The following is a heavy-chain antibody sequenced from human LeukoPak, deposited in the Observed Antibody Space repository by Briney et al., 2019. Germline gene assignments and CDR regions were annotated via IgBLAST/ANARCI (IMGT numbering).Heavy chain of an antibody. CDR2: ISYDGSNK. CDR1: GFTFSTYA. CDR3: ARDHWVTMVRGVIPLYGLDV. Sequence: GRSLRLSCAAAGFTFSTYAMHWVRQAPGKGLQWVAVISYDGSNKYYADSVKGRFTISRDNCKSMLYLQMISLRAEDTAVYYCARDHWVTMVRGVIPLYGLDVWGQGSTVTVSS. D-gene: IGHD3-10*01. V-gene: IGHV3-30-3*01. J-gene: IGHJ6*02.